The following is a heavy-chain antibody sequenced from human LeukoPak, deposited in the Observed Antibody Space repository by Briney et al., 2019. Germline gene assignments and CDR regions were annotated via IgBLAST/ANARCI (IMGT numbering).Heavy chain of an antibody. D-gene: IGHD4/OR15-4a*01. CDR1: GFTFSGSA. CDR2: IRSKANSYAT. J-gene: IGHJ4*02. V-gene: IGHV3-73*01. CDR3: ARRAGAYSHPYDY. Sequence: GGSLKLSCAASGFTFSGSAMHWVRQASGKGLEWVGRIRSKANSYATAYAASVKGRFTISRDDSKNTAYLQMNSLKTEDTAVYYCARRAGAYSHPYDYWGQGTLVTVSS.